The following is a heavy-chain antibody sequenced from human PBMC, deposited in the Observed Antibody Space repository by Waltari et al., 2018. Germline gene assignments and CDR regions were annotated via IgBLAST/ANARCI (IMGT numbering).Heavy chain of an antibody. V-gene: IGHV4-59*11. CDR2: IYYSGST. CDR1: GGSISSHY. Sequence: QVQLQESGPGLVKPSETLSLTCTVSGGSISSHYWSWIRQPPGKGLEWSGYIYYSGSTNYNPSLKSRVTISVDTSKNQFSLKLSSVTAADTAVYYCARRTDYYDSSGYSYYYMDVWGKGTTVTVSS. D-gene: IGHD3-22*01. CDR3: ARRTDYYDSSGYSYYYMDV. J-gene: IGHJ6*03.